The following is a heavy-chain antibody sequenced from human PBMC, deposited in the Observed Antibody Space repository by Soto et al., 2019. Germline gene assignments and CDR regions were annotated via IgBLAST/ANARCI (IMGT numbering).Heavy chain of an antibody. Sequence: PGGSLRLFCAASGLTFSTYSMNWVRQSPGKGLEWVSSISSSRSYIYYEDSVKGRFTISRDNAKNSLYLQMNSLRAEDTAVYYCARATYHSSSWYTAGHYYGMDVWGQGTTVTVSS. D-gene: IGHD6-13*01. CDR3: ARATYHSSSWYTAGHYYGMDV. V-gene: IGHV3-21*01. CDR2: ISSSRSYI. J-gene: IGHJ6*02. CDR1: GLTFSTYS.